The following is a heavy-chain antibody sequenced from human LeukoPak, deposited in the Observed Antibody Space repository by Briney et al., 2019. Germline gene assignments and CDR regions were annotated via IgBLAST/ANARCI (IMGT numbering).Heavy chain of an antibody. CDR3: ARDQRIAAAEFDY. Sequence: PGGSLRLSCAASGFTFSDYYMSWIRQAPGKGLEWVSYISSSGSTIYYADSVKGRFTISRDNAKNSLYLQMNSLRAEDTAVYYCARDQRIAAAEFDYWGQGTLVTVSS. CDR1: GFTFSDYY. J-gene: IGHJ4*02. D-gene: IGHD6-13*01. V-gene: IGHV3-11*01. CDR2: ISSSGSTI.